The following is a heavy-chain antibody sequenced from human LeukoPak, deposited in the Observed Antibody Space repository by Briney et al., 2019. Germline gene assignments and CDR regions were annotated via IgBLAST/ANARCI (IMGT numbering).Heavy chain of an antibody. Sequence: PSETLSLTCAVYGGSFSGYYWSWLRQPPGKGLEWLGEINHSGSTNYNPSLKSRVTISVDTSKNQFSLKLSSVTAADTAVYYCARSRRYCSGGSCGGSTRPFDYWGQGTLVTVSS. V-gene: IGHV4-34*01. CDR3: ARSRRYCSGGSCGGSTRPFDY. CDR1: GGSFSGYY. J-gene: IGHJ4*02. D-gene: IGHD2-15*01. CDR2: INHSGST.